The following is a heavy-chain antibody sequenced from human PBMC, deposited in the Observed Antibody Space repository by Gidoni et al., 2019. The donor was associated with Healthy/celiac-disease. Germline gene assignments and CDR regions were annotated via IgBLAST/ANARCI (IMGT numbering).Heavy chain of an antibody. V-gene: IGHV4-39*01. CDR1: GGSISSSSYY. CDR3: AGGPIYGSGRDWFDP. D-gene: IGHD3-10*01. J-gene: IGHJ5*02. Sequence: QLQLQESGPGLVKPSETLSLTCTVSGGSISSSSYYWGWIRQPPGKGLEWIGSIYYSGSTYYNPSLKSRVTISVDTSKNQFSLKLSSVTAADTAVYYCAGGPIYGSGRDWFDPWGQGTLVTVSS. CDR2: IYYSGST.